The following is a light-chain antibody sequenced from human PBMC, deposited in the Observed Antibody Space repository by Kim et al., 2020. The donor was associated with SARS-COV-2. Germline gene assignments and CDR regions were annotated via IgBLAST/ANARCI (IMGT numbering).Light chain of an antibody. J-gene: IGLJ2*01. Sequence: GHSITISCTGTSSDVGGYNYVSWYQQHPGKAPKLMIYDVSKRPSGISNRFSGSKSGNTASLTISGLQAEDEADYYCSSYTSRSTVVFGGGTKLTVL. CDR1: SSDVGGYNY. CDR2: DVS. CDR3: SSYTSRSTVV. V-gene: IGLV2-14*04.